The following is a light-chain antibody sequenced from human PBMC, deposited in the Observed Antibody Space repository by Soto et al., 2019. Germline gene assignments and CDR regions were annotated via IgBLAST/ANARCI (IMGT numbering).Light chain of an antibody. J-gene: IGKJ1*01. CDR2: NAS. Sequence: ETVMTQSPATLSVSPGERATLSCRASESVGRNFAWYQQKPGQAPRLLIYNASTRATDIPARFSGSGSGTEFTLTISSLQSEDYAVYHCQQYNNWPPWTFGQGTNVEIK. V-gene: IGKV3-15*01. CDR3: QQYNNWPPWT. CDR1: ESVGRN.